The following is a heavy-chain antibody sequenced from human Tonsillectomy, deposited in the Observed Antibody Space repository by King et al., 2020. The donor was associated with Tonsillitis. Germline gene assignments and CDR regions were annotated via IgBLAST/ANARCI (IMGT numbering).Heavy chain of an antibody. CDR2: IYYTGST. CDR1: GGSISSYY. V-gene: IGHV4-59*01. Sequence: VQLQESGPGLVKPSETLSLTCTVSGGSISSYYWNWVRQPQGKGMEWIGYIYYTGSTNYNPYLKSQSTLSVDTSKNQIYLKLSYVTAADTAVYYCARNLAVAGTNFDYWGQGTLVTVSS. CDR3: ARNLAVAGTNFDY. D-gene: IGHD6-19*01. J-gene: IGHJ4*02.